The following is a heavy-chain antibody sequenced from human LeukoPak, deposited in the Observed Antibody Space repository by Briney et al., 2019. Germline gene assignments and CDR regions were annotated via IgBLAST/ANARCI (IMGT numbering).Heavy chain of an antibody. CDR2: ISGSGGST. CDR1: GFTFSSYA. D-gene: IGHD2-2*01. V-gene: IGHV3-23*01. CDR3: AKDLRRCSSTSCYAGPGS. Sequence: GGSLRLSCAASGFTFSSYAMSWVRQAPGKGLEWVSAISGSGGSTYYADSVKGRFTISRGNSKNTLYLQMNSLRAEDTAVYYCAKDLRRCSSTSCYAGPGSWGQGTLVTVSS. J-gene: IGHJ5*02.